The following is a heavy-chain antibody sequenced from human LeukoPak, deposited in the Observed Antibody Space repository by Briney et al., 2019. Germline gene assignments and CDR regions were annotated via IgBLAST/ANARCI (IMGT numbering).Heavy chain of an antibody. Sequence: GRSLRLSCAASGFTFSSYAMHWVRQAPGKGLEWVAVISYDGSNKYYTDSVKGRFTISRDNSKNTLYLQMNSLRAEDTAVYYCARGSSGPFDYWGQGTLVTVSS. CDR1: GFTFSSYA. CDR2: ISYDGSNK. CDR3: ARGSSGPFDY. V-gene: IGHV3-30-3*01. D-gene: IGHD6-19*01. J-gene: IGHJ4*02.